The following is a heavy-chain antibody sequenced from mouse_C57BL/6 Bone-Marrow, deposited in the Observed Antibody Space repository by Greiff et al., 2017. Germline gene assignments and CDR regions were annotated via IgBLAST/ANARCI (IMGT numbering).Heavy chain of an antibody. D-gene: IGHD1-1*01. J-gene: IGHJ2*01. Sequence: VQLQQSGAELVKPGASVKISCKASGYAFSSYWMNWVKQRPGKGLEWIGQIYPGDGDTNYNGKFKGKATLTADKSSSTAYMQLSSLTSEDSAVYFCATDYYGSSYGYWGQGTTLTVSS. CDR2: IYPGDGDT. CDR3: ATDYYGSSYGY. CDR1: GYAFSSYW. V-gene: IGHV1-80*01.